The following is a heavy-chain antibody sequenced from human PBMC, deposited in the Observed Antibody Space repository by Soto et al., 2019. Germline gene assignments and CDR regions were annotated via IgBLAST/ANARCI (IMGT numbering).Heavy chain of an antibody. Sequence: QVQLVESGGGVVQPGRSLRLSCAASGFTFSSYPMDWVRQAPGKGLEWVAVISYDGTNEHYADSVKGRFTISRDNSKNPLYLQINSLRAEDTAVYYCARPCLYSSNPHYYYYGMDVWGQGTTVTVSS. CDR2: ISYDGTNE. CDR3: ARPCLYSSNPHYYYYGMDV. V-gene: IGHV3-30-3*01. D-gene: IGHD6-13*01. J-gene: IGHJ6*02. CDR1: GFTFSSYP.